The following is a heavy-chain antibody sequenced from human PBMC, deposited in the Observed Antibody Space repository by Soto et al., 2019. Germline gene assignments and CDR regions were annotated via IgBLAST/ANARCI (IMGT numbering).Heavy chain of an antibody. CDR2: ISYDGSNK. J-gene: IGHJ4*02. CDR3: AGERWISFDY. Sequence: GGSLRLSCAASGFTFSSYAMHWVRQAPGKGLEWVAVISYDGSNKYYADSVKGRFTISRDNSKNTLYLQMNSLRAEDTAVYYCAGERWISFDYWGQGTLVTVSS. D-gene: IGHD4-17*01. V-gene: IGHV3-30-3*01. CDR1: GFTFSSYA.